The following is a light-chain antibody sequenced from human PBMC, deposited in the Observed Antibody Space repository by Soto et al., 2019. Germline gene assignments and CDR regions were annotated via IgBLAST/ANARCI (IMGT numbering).Light chain of an antibody. Sequence: QSALTQPASVSGSPGQSITISCTGTSSDVGGYNYVSWYQQHPGKAPKLMIYDVSNRPSGVSNRFSGSKSGNTASLTISGLPAEDEDDYECSSHTSSSTRPYVFGTGTKLTVL. J-gene: IGLJ1*01. CDR2: DVS. CDR3: SSHTSSSTRPYV. CDR1: SSDVGGYNY. V-gene: IGLV2-14*01.